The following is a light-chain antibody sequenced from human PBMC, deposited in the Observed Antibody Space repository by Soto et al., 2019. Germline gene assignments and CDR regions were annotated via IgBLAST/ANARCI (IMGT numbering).Light chain of an antibody. Sequence: QSALTQPPSASGTPGQRVTISCSGSASSIGTNTVNWYRQLPGTAPKLLIYGDKQRPSGVPDRFSGSKSGTSASLAISGLQSEDEAEYYCAAWDGSLNNVLFGGGTKLTVL. CDR1: ASSIGTNT. J-gene: IGLJ2*01. V-gene: IGLV1-44*01. CDR2: GDK. CDR3: AAWDGSLNNVL.